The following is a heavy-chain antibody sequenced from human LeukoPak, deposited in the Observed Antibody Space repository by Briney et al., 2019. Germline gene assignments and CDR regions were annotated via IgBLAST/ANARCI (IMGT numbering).Heavy chain of an antibody. CDR3: ARGDYGSGSIYYYMDV. V-gene: IGHV1-46*01. Sequence: ASVKVSCKASGYTFTSYYMHWVRQAPGQGLEWMGIINPSGGSTSYAQKFQGRVTMTRDMSTSTVYMELSSLRSEDTAVYYCARGDYGSGSIYYYMDVWGKGTTVTVSS. CDR2: INPSGGST. J-gene: IGHJ6*03. CDR1: GYTFTSYY. D-gene: IGHD3-10*01.